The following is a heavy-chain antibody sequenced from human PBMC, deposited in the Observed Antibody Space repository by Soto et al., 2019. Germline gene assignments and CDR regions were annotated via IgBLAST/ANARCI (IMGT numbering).Heavy chain of an antibody. J-gene: IGHJ5*02. CDR2: IYYSGST. V-gene: IGHV4-31*03. D-gene: IGHD2-21*01. CDR1: GGSISSGGYY. CDR3: ARLGAYYQSLDP. Sequence: PSETLSLTCTVSGGSISSGGYYWSWIRQHPGKGLEWIGYIYYSGSTYYNPSLESRVTISVDTSKNQFSLKLSSVTAADTAVYYCARLGAYYQSLDPWGPGTLVTVSS.